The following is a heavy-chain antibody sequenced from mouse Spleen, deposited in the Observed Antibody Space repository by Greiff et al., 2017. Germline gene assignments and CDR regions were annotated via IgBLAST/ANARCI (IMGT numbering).Heavy chain of an antibody. CDR2: IDPENGDT. D-gene: IGHD1-1*01. J-gene: IGHJ2*01. CDR3: TTLYYGSRTGY. V-gene: IGHV14-4*01. CDR1: GFNIKDDY. Sequence: EVQLQQSGAELVRPGASVKLSCTASGFNIKDDYMHWVKQRPEQGLEWIGWIDPENGDTEYASKFQGKATITADTSSNTAYLQLSSLTSEDTAVYYCTTLYYGSRTGYWGQGTTLTVSS.